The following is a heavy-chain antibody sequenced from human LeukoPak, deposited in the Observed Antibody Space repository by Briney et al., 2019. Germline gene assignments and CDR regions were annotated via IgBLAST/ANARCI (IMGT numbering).Heavy chain of an antibody. V-gene: IGHV4-39*07. CDR1: GGSISSSSYY. Sequence: SETLSLTCTVSGGSISSSSYYWGWIRQPPGKGLEWIGRIYTSGSTNYNPSLKSRVTISVDTSKNQFSLKLSSVTAADTAVYYCASGGGDLGYFDLWGRGTLVTVSS. D-gene: IGHD2-21*01. CDR2: IYTSGST. CDR3: ASGGGDLGYFDL. J-gene: IGHJ2*01.